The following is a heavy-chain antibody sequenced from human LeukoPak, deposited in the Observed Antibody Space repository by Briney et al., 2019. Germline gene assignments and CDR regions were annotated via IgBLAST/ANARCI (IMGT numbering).Heavy chain of an antibody. V-gene: IGHV4-31*03. CDR3: GRYYYGSGSYEGDWFYP. CDR1: GGSISSGGYY. Sequence: PSQTLSLTCTVSGGSISSGGYYWSWSRQHPGKGLEWIGYIYYSGSTYYNPSLKSRVTISVDTSKNQFSLKLSSVTAADTAVYYCGRYYYGSGSYEGDWFYPWGQGTLVTVSS. D-gene: IGHD3-10*01. CDR2: IYYSGST. J-gene: IGHJ5*02.